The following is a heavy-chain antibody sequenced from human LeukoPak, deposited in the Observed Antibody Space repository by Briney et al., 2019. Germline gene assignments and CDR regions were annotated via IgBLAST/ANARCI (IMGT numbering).Heavy chain of an antibody. Sequence: ASVKVSCKASGYTFTSYDINWVRQATGQGLEWMGWMNPNSGNTGYAQKFQGRVTMTRNTSISTVYMELSSLRSEDTAVYYCASFGVIVVVVVAATFDYWGQGTLVTVSS. CDR1: GYTFTSYD. CDR2: MNPNSGNT. J-gene: IGHJ4*02. V-gene: IGHV1-8*01. D-gene: IGHD2-15*01. CDR3: ASFGVIVVVVVAATFDY.